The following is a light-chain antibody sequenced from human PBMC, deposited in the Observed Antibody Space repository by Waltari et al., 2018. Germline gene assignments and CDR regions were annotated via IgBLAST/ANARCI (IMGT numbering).Light chain of an antibody. CDR3: QTGGHGTWV. J-gene: IGLJ3*02. CDR2: VNSDGSH. V-gene: IGLV4-69*01. CDR1: IGHRSTV. Sequence: QLVLTQSPSASASLGASVTLTCTLSIGHRSTVIAWHQQRPEKGPRYLMKVNSDGSHSKGDEIPDRFSGSSSGAERYLTISSLQSEDEADYYCQTGGHGTWVFGGGTKLTVL.